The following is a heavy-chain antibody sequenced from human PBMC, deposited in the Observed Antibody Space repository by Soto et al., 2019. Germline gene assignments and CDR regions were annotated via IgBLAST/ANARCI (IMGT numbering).Heavy chain of an antibody. Sequence: QVQLVQSGAEEKKPGASVKVSCKASGYTFTSYAMHWVRQAPGQRLEWMGWINAGNGNTKYSQKFQGRVTITRDTSASTAYMDLSSLRSEDTAVYYCARTLGSSWSYYGMDVWGQGTTVTVSS. CDR2: INAGNGNT. CDR3: ARTLGSSWSYYGMDV. J-gene: IGHJ6*02. D-gene: IGHD6-13*01. V-gene: IGHV1-3*05. CDR1: GYTFTSYA.